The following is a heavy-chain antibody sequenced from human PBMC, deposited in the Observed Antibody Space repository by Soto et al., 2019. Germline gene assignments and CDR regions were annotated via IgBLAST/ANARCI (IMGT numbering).Heavy chain of an antibody. CDR2: INQDGSAK. CDR3: ARWNGGFDP. J-gene: IGHJ5*02. Sequence: EEQLVESGGGLVQPGGSLRLSCAASGFTFSDYYMSWVRQAPGKGLEWVANINQDGSAKSYVDSVRGRFTISRDNGKNSLALQMESLGADDTAVYYCARWNGGFDPWGQGTVVTVSS. D-gene: IGHD1-1*01. CDR1: GFTFSDYY. V-gene: IGHV3-7*05.